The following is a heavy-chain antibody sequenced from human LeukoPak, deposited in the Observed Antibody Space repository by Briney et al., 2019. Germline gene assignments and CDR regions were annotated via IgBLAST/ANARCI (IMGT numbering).Heavy chain of an antibody. V-gene: IGHV4-61*02. CDR2: IYTSGST. CDR3: ARGYGDYLNWFDP. J-gene: IGHJ5*02. Sequence: PSETLSLTCTVSGGSISGGSYYWSWTRQPAGTGLEWIGRIYTSGSTNYNPSLKSRVTISVDTSKNQFSLKLSSVTAADTAVYYCARGYGDYLNWFDPWGQGTLVTVSS. CDR1: GGSISGGSYY. D-gene: IGHD4-17*01.